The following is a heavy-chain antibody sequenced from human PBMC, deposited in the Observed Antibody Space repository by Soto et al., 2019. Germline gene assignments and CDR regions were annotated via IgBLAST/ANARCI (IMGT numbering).Heavy chain of an antibody. CDR3: ARSVAVAGLDY. Sequence: QVQLVESGGGVVQPGRSLRLSCAPSGFTLSSYSMHWVRQAPGRGLEWVGVISYDGNKKYYRDSVKGRFSISRDTSNNTVNLHMNSLRPEDTAVYYCARSVAVAGLDYWGQGTLVTVS. CDR2: ISYDGNKK. D-gene: IGHD6-19*01. V-gene: IGHV3-30-3*01. CDR1: GFTLSSYS. J-gene: IGHJ4*02.